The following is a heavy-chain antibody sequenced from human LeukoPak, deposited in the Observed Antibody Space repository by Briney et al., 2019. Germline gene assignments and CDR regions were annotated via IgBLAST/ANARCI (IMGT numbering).Heavy chain of an antibody. D-gene: IGHD6-19*01. CDR2: ISSTSGTI. CDR1: GFTFSGYT. V-gene: IGHV3-48*04. CDR3: ARDMGYTSGLFDY. Sequence: GGSLRLSCAASGFTFSGYTLNWVRQAPGKGLEWVSYISSTSGTIYYADSVKGRFTISRDNAKSSLYLQMNSLRAEDTAVYYCARDMGYTSGLFDYWGQGTLVTVSS. J-gene: IGHJ4*02.